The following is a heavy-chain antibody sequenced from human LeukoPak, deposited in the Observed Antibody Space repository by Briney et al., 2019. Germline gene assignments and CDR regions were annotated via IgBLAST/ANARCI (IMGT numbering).Heavy chain of an antibody. J-gene: IGHJ4*02. V-gene: IGHV3-11*05. D-gene: IGHD3-3*01. CDR2: ISSSSDYI. Sequence: GGSLRLSCAASGFTFSDYYMSWFRQAPGKGLEWLSYISSSSDYILYADSVKGRFTISRDNAKNSLYLQMNSLSPEDTAVYYCARDWSRRYDLDFWGQGTLVTVSS. CDR1: GFTFSDYY. CDR3: ARDWSRRYDLDF.